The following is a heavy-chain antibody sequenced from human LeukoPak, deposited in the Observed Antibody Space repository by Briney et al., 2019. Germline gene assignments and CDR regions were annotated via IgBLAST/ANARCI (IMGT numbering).Heavy chain of an antibody. CDR3: ARGYYESRGFHSYYGTDV. CDR1: GFTFSSYG. J-gene: IGHJ6*02. Sequence: GRSLRLSRAASGFTFSSYGMHWVRQAPGKGLEWVAVIWYDGGNKFYADSVKGRFTISRDNTKSTLYLQMNSLRAEDTAVYYCARGYYESRGFHSYYGTDVWGQGTTVSVSS. CDR2: IWYDGGNK. D-gene: IGHD3-22*01. V-gene: IGHV3-33*01.